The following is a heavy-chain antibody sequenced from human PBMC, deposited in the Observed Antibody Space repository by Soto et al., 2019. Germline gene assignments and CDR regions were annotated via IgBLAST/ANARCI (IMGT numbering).Heavy chain of an antibody. D-gene: IGHD3-9*01. Sequence: SETLSLTCTVSGGSISSYYWSWIRQPPGKGLEWIGYIYYSGSTNYNPSLKSRVTISVDTSKNQFSLKLSSVTAADTAVYYCARHVQLRYFDWLGGSWFDPWGQGTLVTVSS. V-gene: IGHV4-59*08. CDR3: ARHVQLRYFDWLGGSWFDP. CDR2: IYYSGST. CDR1: GGSISSYY. J-gene: IGHJ5*02.